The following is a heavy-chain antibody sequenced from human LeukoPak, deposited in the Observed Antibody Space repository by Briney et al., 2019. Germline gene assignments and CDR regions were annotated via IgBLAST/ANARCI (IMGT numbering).Heavy chain of an antibody. J-gene: IGHJ4*02. CDR1: GFTLRGYF. D-gene: IGHD4-23*01. CDR3: ARLRNVVNVHWGFFDT. Sequence: PGGSLRLSCAASGFTLRGYFMNWLRQAPGKGLEWVSCIGNNGVAIYYADSVKGRFTISRDNAKNSLYLQMSSLRAEDTAVYFCARLRNVVNVHWGFFDTWGQGAMVTVSS. V-gene: IGHV3-48*04. CDR2: IGNNGVAI.